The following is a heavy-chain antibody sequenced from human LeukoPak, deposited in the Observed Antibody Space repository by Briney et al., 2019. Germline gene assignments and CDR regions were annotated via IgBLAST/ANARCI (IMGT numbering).Heavy chain of an antibody. CDR2: ISYDGSNK. Sequence: WGSLRLSCAASGFTFSSYAMHWVRQAPGKGLEWVAVISYDGSNKYYADSVKGRFTISRDNSKNTLYLQMNSLRAEDTAVYYCARNLPAADYWGQGTLVTVSS. J-gene: IGHJ4*02. V-gene: IGHV3-30-3*01. D-gene: IGHD2-2*01. CDR3: ARNLPAADY. CDR1: GFTFSSYA.